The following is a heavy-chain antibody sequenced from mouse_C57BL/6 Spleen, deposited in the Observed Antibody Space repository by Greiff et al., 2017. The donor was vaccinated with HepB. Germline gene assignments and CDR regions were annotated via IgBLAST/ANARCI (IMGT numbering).Heavy chain of an antibody. J-gene: IGHJ2*01. Sequence: VQLQQSGAELARPGASVKLSCKASGYTFTSYGISWVKQRTGQGLEWIGEIYPRSGNTYYNEKLKGKATLTADKSSSTAYMELRSLTSEDSAVYFCARYPYGNYVDYWGQGTTLTVSS. D-gene: IGHD2-1*01. CDR3: ARYPYGNYVDY. CDR1: GYTFTSYG. V-gene: IGHV1-81*01. CDR2: IYPRSGNT.